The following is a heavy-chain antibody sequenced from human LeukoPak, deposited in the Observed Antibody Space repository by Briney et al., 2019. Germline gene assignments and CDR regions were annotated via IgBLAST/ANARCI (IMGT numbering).Heavy chain of an antibody. Sequence: SETLSLTCTVSGYSIKSGYYWGWIRQPPGKGLEWIGYIYYSGSTNYNLSLKSRVTISIDTSKNQFSLKLSSVTAADTAVYYCARGRIAVAGSFPYFDYWGQGTLVTVSS. V-gene: IGHV4-38-2*02. J-gene: IGHJ4*02. D-gene: IGHD6-19*01. CDR2: IYYSGST. CDR1: GYSIKSGYY. CDR3: ARGRIAVAGSFPYFDY.